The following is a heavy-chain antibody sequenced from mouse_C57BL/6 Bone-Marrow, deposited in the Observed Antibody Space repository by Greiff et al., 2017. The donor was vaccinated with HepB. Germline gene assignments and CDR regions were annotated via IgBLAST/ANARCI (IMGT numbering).Heavy chain of an antibody. CDR3: ARLELGYERVY. J-gene: IGHJ2*01. D-gene: IGHD2-2*01. CDR2: IYPGDGDT. Sequence: VQLQQSGPELVKPGASVKISCKASGYAFSSSWMNWVKQRPGKGLEWIGRIYPGDGDTNYNGKFKDKATLTADKSSSTAYMQLSSLTSEDSAVYYCARLELGYERVYWGQGTTLTVSS. CDR1: GYAFSSSW. V-gene: IGHV1-82*01.